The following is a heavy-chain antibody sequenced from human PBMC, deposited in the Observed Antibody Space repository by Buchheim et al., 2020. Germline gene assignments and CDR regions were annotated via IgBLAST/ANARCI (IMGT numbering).Heavy chain of an antibody. D-gene: IGHD3-22*01. J-gene: IGHJ4*02. CDR1: GYSFATYW. CDR2: IYPGDSDT. V-gene: IGHV5-51*01. Sequence: EVQLVQSGAEVKKPGESLKISCKASGYSFATYWIGWVRQMPGKGLEWMGIIYPGDSDTRYSPSFQGQVSMSVAKSISTAYLQWSSLKASDTAMYHCARRADYYDSSGYGPVDYWGQGTL. CDR3: ARRADYYDSSGYGPVDY.